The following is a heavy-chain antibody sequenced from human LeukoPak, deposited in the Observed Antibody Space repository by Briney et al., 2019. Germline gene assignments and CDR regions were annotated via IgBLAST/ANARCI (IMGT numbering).Heavy chain of an antibody. CDR3: AHATAPDAFDI. V-gene: IGHV3-21*01. Sequence: PGGSLRLSCAASGFTFSEYSMNWVRQAPGKGLEGVSFISIISSHIYYGDSVKGRINISRDNARNSVSLQMNSLRGEDTGVYYCAHATAPDAFDIWGQGTMVTVSS. D-gene: IGHD2-2*01. CDR1: GFTFSEYS. J-gene: IGHJ3*02. CDR2: ISIISSHI.